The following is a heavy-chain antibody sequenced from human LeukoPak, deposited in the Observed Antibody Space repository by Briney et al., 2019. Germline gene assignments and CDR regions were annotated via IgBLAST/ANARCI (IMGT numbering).Heavy chain of an antibody. CDR3: AGGQNYYGSGSYP. CDR1: EFTFSSYG. J-gene: IGHJ5*02. D-gene: IGHD3-10*01. CDR2: IWYDGSNK. Sequence: PGRSLRLSCAASEFTFSSYGMHWVRQAPGKGLEWVAVIWYDGSNKYYADSVKGRFTISRDNSKNTLYLQMNSLRAEDTAVYYCAGGQNYYGSGSYPWGQGTLVTVSS. V-gene: IGHV3-33*01.